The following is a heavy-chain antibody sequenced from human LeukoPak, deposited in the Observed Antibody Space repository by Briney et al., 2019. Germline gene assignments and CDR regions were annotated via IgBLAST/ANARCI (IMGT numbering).Heavy chain of an antibody. CDR1: GFTFSSYA. J-gene: IGHJ6*02. CDR2: ISYDGSNK. Sequence: PGGSLRLSCAASGFTFSSYAMSWVRQAPGKGLEWVAVISYDGSNKYYADSVKGRFTISRDNSKNTLYLQMNSLRAEDTAVYYCAKLPTWTNYYGMDVWGQGTTVTVSS. D-gene: IGHD5-12*01. V-gene: IGHV3-30*18. CDR3: AKLPTWTNYYGMDV.